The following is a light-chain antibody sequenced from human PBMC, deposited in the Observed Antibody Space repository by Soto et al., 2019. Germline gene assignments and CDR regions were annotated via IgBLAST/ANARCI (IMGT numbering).Light chain of an antibody. CDR1: SSNIGAGYD. V-gene: IGLV1-40*01. Sequence: QSVLTQPPSVSGAPGQRVTIPCTGSSSNIGAGYDVHWYQQLPGRAPKLLIYDNSNRPSGVPDRFSGSKSGTSASLAISGLQAEDEADYYCQSYDSSLGGPVVIGGGTKLTVL. CDR3: QSYDSSLGGPVV. CDR2: DNS. J-gene: IGLJ2*01.